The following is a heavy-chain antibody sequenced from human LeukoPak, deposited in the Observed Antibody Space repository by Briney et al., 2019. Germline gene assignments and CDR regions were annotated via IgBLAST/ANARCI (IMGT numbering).Heavy chain of an antibody. CDR3: AKGPTFRYCSGGSCYSPFDY. D-gene: IGHD2-15*01. V-gene: IGHV3-23*01. CDR2: ISGSGGST. CDR1: GFTFSSYA. Sequence: PGGSLRLSCAASGFTFSSYAMSWVRQAPGKGLEWVSAISGSGGSTYYADSVKGRFTISRDNSKNTLYLQMNSLRAEDTAVYHCAKGPTFRYCSGGSCYSPFDYWGQGTLVTVSS. J-gene: IGHJ4*02.